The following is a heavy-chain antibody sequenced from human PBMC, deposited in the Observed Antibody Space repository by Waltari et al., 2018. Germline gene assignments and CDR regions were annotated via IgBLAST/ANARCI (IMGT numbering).Heavy chain of an antibody. CDR3: ARYYGSGSTPFDY. J-gene: IGHJ4*02. V-gene: IGHV4-39*01. D-gene: IGHD3-10*01. CDR1: GGSISSSRYY. Sequence: QLQLQESGPGLVKPSETLSLTCTVSGGSISSSRYYWGWIRQPPGKGLEWIGSIYYSGSTYYNPSLKCRVTISVDTSKNQFSRKLSSVTAADTAVYYCARYYGSGSTPFDYWGQGTLVTVSS. CDR2: IYYSGST.